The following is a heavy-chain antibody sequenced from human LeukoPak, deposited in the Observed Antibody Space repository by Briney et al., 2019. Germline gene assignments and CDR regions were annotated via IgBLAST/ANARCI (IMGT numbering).Heavy chain of an antibody. J-gene: IGHJ5*02. CDR2: IYYSGST. V-gene: IGHV4-39*07. Sequence: SETLSLTCTVSGGSISSTTYYWGWIRQPPGKGLEWIGSIYYSGSTYYSPSLKSRVTISVNTSKKQFSLTLSSVTAADTAVYYCARGTPPRGYSYGYLVGNWFDPWGQGTLVNGSS. D-gene: IGHD5-18*01. CDR1: GGSISSTTYY. CDR3: ARGTPPRGYSYGYLVGNWFDP.